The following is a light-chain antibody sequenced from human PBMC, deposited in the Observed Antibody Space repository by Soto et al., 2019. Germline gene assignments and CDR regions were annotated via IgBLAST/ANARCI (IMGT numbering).Light chain of an antibody. CDR2: GAS. CDR1: QFVSSR. CDR3: QQYTNWPPNT. V-gene: IGKV3-15*01. Sequence: EIVVTQSPATLSGSPGERVTLSCRASQFVSSRLAWYQQRPGQAPRLLIYGASTRPSGVPARFSGRGSGTEFTLTISSLQSEDFAVYYCQQYTNWPPNTFGQGTRLEIK. J-gene: IGKJ5*01.